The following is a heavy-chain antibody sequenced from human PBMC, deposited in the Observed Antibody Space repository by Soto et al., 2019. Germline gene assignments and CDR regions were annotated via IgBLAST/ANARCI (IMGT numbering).Heavy chain of an antibody. J-gene: IGHJ4*02. V-gene: IGHV4-39*01. D-gene: IGHD6-13*01. CDR1: GDSISGSPYF. Sequence: QLQLQESGPGLVMPSETLSLTCTVSGDSISGSPYFWGWIRQPPGKRLEWIGSIFYDGYTLYTPSIRSRATISVDTSKNQFSLKLASVAAADTATYFCARLQAAVPHYWGQGTLVTVSS. CDR3: ARLQAAVPHY. CDR2: IFYDGYT.